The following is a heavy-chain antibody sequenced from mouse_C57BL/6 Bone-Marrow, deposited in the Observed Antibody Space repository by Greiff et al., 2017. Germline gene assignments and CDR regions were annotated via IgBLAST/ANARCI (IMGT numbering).Heavy chain of an antibody. V-gene: IGHV1-81*01. Sequence: QLQLKESGAELARPGASVKLSCKASGYTFTSYGISWVKQRTGQGLEWIGEIYPRSGNTYYTEKFKGKATLTADKSSSTAYMEIRSLTSEESAVYFCARFTTVEADYWGQGTTLTVSS. J-gene: IGHJ2*01. CDR1: GYTFTSYG. CDR3: ARFTTVEADY. D-gene: IGHD1-1*01. CDR2: IYPRSGNT.